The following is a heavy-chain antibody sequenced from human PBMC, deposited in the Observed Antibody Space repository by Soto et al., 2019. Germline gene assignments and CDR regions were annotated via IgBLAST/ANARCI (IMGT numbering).Heavy chain of an antibody. V-gene: IGHV3-7*01. J-gene: IGHJ4*02. CDR3: ARDFSESCELVPLDY. Sequence: EVQLVESGGGLVQPGGSLRLSCAASGFTFSSYWMSWVRQAPGKGLEWVANIKQDGSEKYYVDSVKGRFTISRDNAKNSLYLQMNSLRAEDTAVYYCARDFSESCELVPLDYWGQGTLVTVSS. D-gene: IGHD6-13*01. CDR2: IKQDGSEK. CDR1: GFTFSSYW.